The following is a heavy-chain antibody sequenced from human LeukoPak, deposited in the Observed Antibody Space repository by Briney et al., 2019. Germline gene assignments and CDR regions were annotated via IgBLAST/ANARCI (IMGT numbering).Heavy chain of an antibody. CDR1: GFTFSSYS. Sequence: GGSLRLSCAASGFTFSSYSMNWVRQAPGKGLEWVSSISSSTTNIYYADSVKGRFTISRDNAKNSLYLQMNSLRAEDTAVYYCARDHKGGWVAGVPAGDFDYWGQGTLVTVSS. J-gene: IGHJ4*02. CDR3: ARDHKGGWVAGVPAGDFDY. V-gene: IGHV3-21*01. CDR2: ISSSTTNI. D-gene: IGHD2-2*01.